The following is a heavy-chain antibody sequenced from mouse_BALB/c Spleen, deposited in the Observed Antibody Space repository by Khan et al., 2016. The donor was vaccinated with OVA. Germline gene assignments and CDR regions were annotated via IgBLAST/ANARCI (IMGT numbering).Heavy chain of an antibody. Sequence: LKQSGPELVKPGASVKISCKASGYTFTDYNMDWVKQSLGKSLEWIGYIYPNNGGAGYNQKFKTKATLTVDISSSTAYMELRSVTSEDSAVYHCARAGYGSFAYWGQGTLVTVSA. D-gene: IGHD1-2*01. CDR3: ARAGYGSFAY. V-gene: IGHV1S29*02. CDR2: IYPNNGGA. J-gene: IGHJ3*01. CDR1: GYTFTDYN.